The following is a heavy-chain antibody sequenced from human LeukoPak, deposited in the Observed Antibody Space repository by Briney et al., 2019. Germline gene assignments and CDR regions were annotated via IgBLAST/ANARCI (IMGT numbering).Heavy chain of an antibody. J-gene: IGHJ5*02. V-gene: IGHV1-46*01. CDR2: INPSGGST. CDR1: GYTFTSYY. D-gene: IGHD5-24*01. CDR3: ARDLFVEMATIRADWFDP. Sequence: GASVKASCKASGYTFTSYYMHWVRQAPGQGLEWMGIINPSGGSTSYAQKFQGRVTMTRDTSTSTVYMELSSLRSEDTAVYYCARDLFVEMATIRADWFDPWGQGTLVTVSS.